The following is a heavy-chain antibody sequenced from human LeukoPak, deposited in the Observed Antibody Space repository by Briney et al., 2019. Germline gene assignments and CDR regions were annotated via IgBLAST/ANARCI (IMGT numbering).Heavy chain of an antibody. CDR3: ARVRAVTMNWFDP. J-gene: IGHJ5*02. CDR2: ISAYNGNT. V-gene: IGHV1-18*01. Sequence: ASVKVSCKASGYTFTSYGISWVRQAPGQGLEWMGWISAYNGNTNYAQKLQGRVTMTTDTSTRTAYMELRSLRSGDTAVYYCARVRAVTMNWFDPWGQGTLVTVSS. CDR1: GYTFTSYG. D-gene: IGHD4-17*01.